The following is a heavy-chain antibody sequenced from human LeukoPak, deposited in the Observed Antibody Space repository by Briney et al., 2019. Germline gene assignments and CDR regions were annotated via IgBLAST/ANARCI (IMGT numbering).Heavy chain of an antibody. Sequence: GGSLRLSCAASGFTVSNNYMSWVRQAPGKGLEWVSITYSDSSTNYADSVKGRFTISRDTSQNTLSLQMNSLRAEDTAVYYCVRKNRDFNAAFDIWGHGTVVTVSS. CDR3: VRKNRDFNAAFDI. V-gene: IGHV3-53*01. CDR2: TYSDSST. CDR1: GFTVSNNY. D-gene: IGHD2-21*02. J-gene: IGHJ3*02.